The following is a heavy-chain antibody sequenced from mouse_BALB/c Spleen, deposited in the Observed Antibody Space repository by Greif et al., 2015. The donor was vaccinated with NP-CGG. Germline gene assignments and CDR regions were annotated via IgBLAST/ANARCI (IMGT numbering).Heavy chain of an antibody. Sequence: EVQLQESGTVLARPGASVKMSCKASGYSFTSYWMHWVKQRPGQGLEWIGAIYPGNSDTSYNQKFKGKAKLTAVTSASTAYMELSSLTNEDSAVYYCTRYDGYLSTAMDYWGQGTSVTVSS. CDR1: GYSFTSYW. J-gene: IGHJ4*01. CDR2: IYPGNSDT. V-gene: IGHV1-5*01. D-gene: IGHD2-3*01. CDR3: TRYDGYLSTAMDY.